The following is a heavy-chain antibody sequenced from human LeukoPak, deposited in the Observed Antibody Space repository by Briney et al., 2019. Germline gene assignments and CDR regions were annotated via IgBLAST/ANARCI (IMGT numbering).Heavy chain of an antibody. CDR3: ARGGGNWNYPPGY. D-gene: IGHD1-7*01. CDR1: GGSISSGDYY. V-gene: IGHV4-30-4*01. Sequence: TXTVSGGSISSGDYYWGWIRQPPGKGLEXIGDIYYSGSTYYNPSLKSRVTISVDTSKNQFSLKLSSVTAADTAVYYCARGGGNWNYPPGYWGQGTLVTVSS. CDR2: IYYSGST. J-gene: IGHJ4*02.